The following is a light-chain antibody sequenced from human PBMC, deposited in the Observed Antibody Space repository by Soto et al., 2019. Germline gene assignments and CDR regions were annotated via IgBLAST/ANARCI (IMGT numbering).Light chain of an antibody. CDR1: QSISSY. CDR3: KQSYSTLT. CDR2: AAS. Sequence: DIQMTQSPSSLSASVGDRVTITCRASQSISSYLNLYQQKPGKAPKLLIYAASSLQSGVPSRFSGSGSGTDFTLTISSLQPEDFATYYCKQSYSTLTFGPGTKVDIK. V-gene: IGKV1-39*01. J-gene: IGKJ3*01.